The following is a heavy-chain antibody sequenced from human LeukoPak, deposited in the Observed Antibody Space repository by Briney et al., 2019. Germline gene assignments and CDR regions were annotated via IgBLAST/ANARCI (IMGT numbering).Heavy chain of an antibody. CDR1: GYTFSDYG. Sequence: ASVKVSCKASGYTFSDYGLNWVRQAPGKGLEWMGWISPYNGNTKYEDNLQGRITMTTDTKTTTAYMELRSLTYDDTAVYYCAKDRSCINDVCHGDFDYWGQGTLVTVSS. CDR3: AKDRSCINDVCHGDFDY. D-gene: IGHD2-8*01. V-gene: IGHV1-18*01. J-gene: IGHJ4*02. CDR2: ISPYNGNT.